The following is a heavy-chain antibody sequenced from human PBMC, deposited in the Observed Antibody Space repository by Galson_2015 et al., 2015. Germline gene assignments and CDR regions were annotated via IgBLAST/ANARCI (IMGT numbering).Heavy chain of an antibody. Sequence: SLRLSCAASGFTFKNYVMNWVRQAPGQGPEWVASISGSGDRTYYADSVKGRFTVSRDNSKNTLYLQVTSLVPEDRAIYYCAKDQTADDLVNYPMDVWGQGTTVTVSS. CDR1: GFTFKNYV. J-gene: IGHJ6*02. V-gene: IGHV3-23*01. CDR3: AKDQTADDLVNYPMDV. CDR2: ISGSGDRT. D-gene: IGHD6-13*01.